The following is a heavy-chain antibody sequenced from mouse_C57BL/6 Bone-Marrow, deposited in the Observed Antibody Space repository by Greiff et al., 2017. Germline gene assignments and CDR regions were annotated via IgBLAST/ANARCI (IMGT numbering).Heavy chain of an antibody. V-gene: IGHV2-2*01. CDR1: GFSLTSYG. CDR3: APRPYFDY. J-gene: IGHJ2*01. D-gene: IGHD3-1*01. CDR2: IWRGGST. Sequence: VQLQQSGPGLVQPSQSLSITCTVSGFSLTSYGVHWVRQSPGQGLEWLGVIWRGGSTDYNAAFISRLSISKDNSKSQVFFKMNSLQADDTAIYYCAPRPYFDYWGQGTTLTVSS.